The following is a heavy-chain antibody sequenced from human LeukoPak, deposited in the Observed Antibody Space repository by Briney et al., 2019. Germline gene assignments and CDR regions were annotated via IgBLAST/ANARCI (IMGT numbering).Heavy chain of an antibody. J-gene: IGHJ4*02. Sequence: PGGSQRLSCAASGFTFSNYWMSWVRQAPGKGLEWVANIKQDGSEKYYVDSVKGRFTISRDNAKNSLYLQMNSLRAEDTAVYYCARRYFDYWGQGTLVTVSS. V-gene: IGHV3-7*01. CDR3: ARRYFDY. CDR2: IKQDGSEK. CDR1: GFTFSNYW.